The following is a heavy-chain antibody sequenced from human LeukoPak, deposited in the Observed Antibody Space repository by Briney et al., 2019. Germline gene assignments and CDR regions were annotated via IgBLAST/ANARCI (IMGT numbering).Heavy chain of an antibody. CDR3: AREDYYGSSGYYFDY. V-gene: IGHV4-61*02. D-gene: IGHD3-22*01. CDR1: GVSISSGSHY. Sequence: PSETLSLTCTVSGVSISSGSHYWSWIRQPAGKGLEWIGRIYTSGSTNYNPSLKSRVTISVDTSKNQFSLKLSSVTAADTAVYYCAREDYYGSSGYYFDYWGQGTLVTVSS. CDR2: IYTSGST. J-gene: IGHJ4*02.